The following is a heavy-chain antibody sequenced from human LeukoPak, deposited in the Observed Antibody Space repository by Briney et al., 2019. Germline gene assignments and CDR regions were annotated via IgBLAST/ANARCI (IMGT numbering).Heavy chain of an antibody. J-gene: IGHJ5*02. Sequence: KPSETLSLTCTVSGGSISSYYWSWIRQPAGKGLEWIGRIYTSGSTNYNPSLKSRVTMSVDTSKNQFSLKLSSVTAADTAVYYCARDSRAAAGPNWLDPWGQGTLVTVSS. D-gene: IGHD6-13*01. CDR2: IYTSGST. CDR1: GGSISSYY. V-gene: IGHV4-4*07. CDR3: ARDSRAAAGPNWLDP.